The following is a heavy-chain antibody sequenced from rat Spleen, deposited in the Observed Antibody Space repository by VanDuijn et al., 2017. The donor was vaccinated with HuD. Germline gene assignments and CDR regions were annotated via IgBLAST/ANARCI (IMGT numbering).Heavy chain of an antibody. V-gene: IGHV2-63*01. J-gene: IGHJ3*01. CDR1: GFSLTSYS. CDR2: MWYDGDT. CDR3: TRESYGASAY. Sequence: QVQLKESGPGLVQPSETLSLTCTVSGFSLTSYSVSWVRQPSGKGPEWMGRMWYDGDTAYNSALKSRLSISRDTTKNQVFLKMKRLQTADTGTYYGTRESYGASAYWGQGTLVTVSS. D-gene: IGHD1-7*01.